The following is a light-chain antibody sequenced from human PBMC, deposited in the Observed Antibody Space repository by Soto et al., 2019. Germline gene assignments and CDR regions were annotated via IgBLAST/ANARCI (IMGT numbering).Light chain of an antibody. CDR2: EGS. CDR3: CSYAGFSTGV. J-gene: IGLJ3*02. V-gene: IGLV2-23*01. Sequence: QSALTQPGSVSGSPGQSITISCAGTSGDVGSYNLVSWYQHHPGKAPKLMIYEGSKRPSGVSNRFSGSRSGNTASLTLSGLQAEYEADYYCCSYAGFSTGVFGAGTKLTVL. CDR1: SGDVGSYNL.